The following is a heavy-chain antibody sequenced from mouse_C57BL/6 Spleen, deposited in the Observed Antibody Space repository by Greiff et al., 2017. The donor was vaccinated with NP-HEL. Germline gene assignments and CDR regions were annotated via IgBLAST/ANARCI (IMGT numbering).Heavy chain of an antibody. CDR3: AKHYDGYYDAMDY. Sequence: VKLMESGPGLVAPSQCLSITCTVSGFSLTSYGVDWVRQPPGQGLAWLGVIWGGGSSNYNSALMSRLSISKDNSKSQVFLKMNSLQTDDTAMYYCAKHYDGYYDAMDYWGQGTSVTVSS. V-gene: IGHV2-9*01. CDR2: IWGGGSS. J-gene: IGHJ4*01. D-gene: IGHD2-3*01. CDR1: GFSLTSYG.